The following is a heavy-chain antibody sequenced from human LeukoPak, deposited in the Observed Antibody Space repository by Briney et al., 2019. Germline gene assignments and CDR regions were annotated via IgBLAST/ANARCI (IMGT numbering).Heavy chain of an antibody. CDR3: ARSLRGYRFATDY. Sequence: SETLSLTCTVSGDSINSYYWSWIRQPPGKGLEWIGYIYYSGSTKYNPSIKSRVTISVDTSKNQFSLKLSSVTAVDTAVYYCARSLRGYRFATDYWGQGTLVTVSS. CDR2: IYYSGST. J-gene: IGHJ4*02. V-gene: IGHV4-59*08. D-gene: IGHD5-18*01. CDR1: GDSINSYY.